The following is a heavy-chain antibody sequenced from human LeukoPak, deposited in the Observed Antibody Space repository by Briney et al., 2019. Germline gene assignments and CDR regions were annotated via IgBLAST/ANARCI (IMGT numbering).Heavy chain of an antibody. CDR2: ISGSGGNT. J-gene: IGHJ4*02. CDR3: AKDYDFWSGLGFFDY. CDR1: GFTFSSYA. Sequence: GGSLRLSCAASGFTFSSYAMSWVRQAPGKGLEWVSAISGSGGNTYYADSVKGRFTISRDNSENTLYLQMNSLRAEDTAVYYCAKDYDFWSGLGFFDYWGQGTLVTVSS. V-gene: IGHV3-23*01. D-gene: IGHD3-3*01.